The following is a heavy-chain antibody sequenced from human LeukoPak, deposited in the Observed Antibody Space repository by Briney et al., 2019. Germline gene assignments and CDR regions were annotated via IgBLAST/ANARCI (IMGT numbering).Heavy chain of an antibody. V-gene: IGHV4-39*07. D-gene: IGHD3-10*01. Sequence: SETLSLTCTVSGGSISSSSYYWGWIRQPPGKGLEWIGSIYYSGSTYYNPSLKSRFTISVDTSKNQFSLKLSSVTAADTAVYYCARVGSDPPNWFDPWGQGTLVTVSS. J-gene: IGHJ5*02. CDR2: IYYSGST. CDR1: GGSISSSSYY. CDR3: ARVGSDPPNWFDP.